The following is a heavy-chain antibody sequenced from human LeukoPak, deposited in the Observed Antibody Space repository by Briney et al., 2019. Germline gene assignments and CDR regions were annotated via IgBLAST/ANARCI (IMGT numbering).Heavy chain of an antibody. CDR3: TYGMDV. CDR1: GLTLSNAW. Sequence: PGGSQRPACAASGLTLSNAWMSWVRQAPGRGLEWLGRIKSKTNSGETDYDAPVKCRFTISRDDSKNTLYLQMNSLKAEDTAVYYCTYGMDVWGQGTTVTVSS. V-gene: IGHV3-15*01. CDR2: IKSKTNSGET. J-gene: IGHJ6*02.